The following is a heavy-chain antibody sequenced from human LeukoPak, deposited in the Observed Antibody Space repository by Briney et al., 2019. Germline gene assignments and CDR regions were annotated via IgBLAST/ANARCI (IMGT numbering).Heavy chain of an antibody. Sequence: GGSLRLPCAASGFTFSNYWMTWVRQAPGKGLEWVANIKQDGSEKYYVDSVKGRFTISRDNAKNSLFLQMNSLRAEDTAVYYCARDSAAFDIWGQGTMVTVSS. CDR2: IKQDGSEK. J-gene: IGHJ3*02. CDR1: GFTFSNYW. V-gene: IGHV3-7*01. CDR3: ARDSAAFDI.